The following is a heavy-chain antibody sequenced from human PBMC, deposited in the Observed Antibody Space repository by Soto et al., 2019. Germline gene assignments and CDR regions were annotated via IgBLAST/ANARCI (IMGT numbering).Heavy chain of an antibody. D-gene: IGHD1-26*01. CDR1: GFTFSSYS. V-gene: IGHV3-21*01. J-gene: IGHJ3*02. CDR3: AREPASHYAFDI. Sequence: GGSLRLSCAASGFTFSSYSMNWVRQAPGKGLEWVSSISSSSSYIYYADSVKGRFTISRDNAKNSLYLQMNSLRAEDTAVYYCAREPASHYAFDIWGQGTMVTVSS. CDR2: ISSSSSYI.